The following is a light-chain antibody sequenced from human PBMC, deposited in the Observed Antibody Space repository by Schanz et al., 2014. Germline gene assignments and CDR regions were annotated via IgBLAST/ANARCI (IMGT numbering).Light chain of an antibody. J-gene: IGKJ2*02. CDR2: DAS. Sequence: EIVLTQSPGTLSLSPGERATLSCRASQSVSSSYLAWYQQKPGQAPRLVIYDASSRATGIPDRFSGSGSGTDFTLTISRLEPEDFALYYCQQYGSSPPCTFGQGTKLEIK. CDR1: QSVSSSY. V-gene: IGKV3-20*01. CDR3: QQYGSSPPCT.